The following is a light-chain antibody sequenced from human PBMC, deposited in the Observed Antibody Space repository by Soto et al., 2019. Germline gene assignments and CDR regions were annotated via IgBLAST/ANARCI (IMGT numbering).Light chain of an antibody. V-gene: IGKV3-20*01. J-gene: IGKJ1*01. CDR1: QSVSSSY. CDR2: GAS. Sequence: EIVLTQSPGTLSLSPGERATLSCRASQSVSSSYLVWYQQKPGQAPRLLIYGASSRATGIPDRFSGSGSGTDFTLTISRLEPEDFAVYYYQQYGSSSPGTFGQGTKVDIK. CDR3: QQYGSSSPGT.